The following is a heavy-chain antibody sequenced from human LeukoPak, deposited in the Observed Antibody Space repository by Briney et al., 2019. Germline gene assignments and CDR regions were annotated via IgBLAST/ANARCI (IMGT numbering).Heavy chain of an antibody. J-gene: IGHJ5*02. Sequence: SVKVSCKASGGTFSSYAISWVRQAPGQGLEWMGGIIPIFSTANYAQKFQGRVTITTDESTSTAYMELSSLRSEDTAVYYCARAVLRFLEWFPHWFDPWGQGTLVTVSS. CDR2: IIPIFSTA. CDR1: GGTFSSYA. CDR3: ARAVLRFLEWFPHWFDP. V-gene: IGHV1-69*05. D-gene: IGHD3-3*01.